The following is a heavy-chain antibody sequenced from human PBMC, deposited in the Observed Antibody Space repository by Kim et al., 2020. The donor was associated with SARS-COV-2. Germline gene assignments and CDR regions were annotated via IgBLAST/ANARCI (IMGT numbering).Heavy chain of an antibody. D-gene: IGHD2-21*01. CDR3: AMVSGVFDY. V-gene: IGHV3-11*04. CDR2: STI. Sequence: STIYYADSVKGRFTISRDNAKNSLYLQMNSLRAEDTAVYYCAMVSGVFDYWGQGTLVTVSS. J-gene: IGHJ4*02.